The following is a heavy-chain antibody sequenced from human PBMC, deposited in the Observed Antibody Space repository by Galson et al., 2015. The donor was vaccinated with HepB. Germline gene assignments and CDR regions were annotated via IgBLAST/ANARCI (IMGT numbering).Heavy chain of an antibody. CDR1: GFTVSSNY. J-gene: IGHJ4*02. V-gene: IGHV3-53*04. D-gene: IGHD3-22*01. Sequence: SLRLSCAASGFTVSSNYMSWVRQAPGKGLEWVSIIYSGTSTYYEDSVRGRFTISRHNFKNTLYLQMNSLRAEGTAVYYCARGPRYYYDSSGPGYFDYWGQGTLVTVSS. CDR2: IYSGTST. CDR3: ARGPRYYYDSSGPGYFDY.